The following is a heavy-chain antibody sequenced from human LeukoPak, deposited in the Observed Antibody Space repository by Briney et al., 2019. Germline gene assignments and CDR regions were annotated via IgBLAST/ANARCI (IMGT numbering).Heavy chain of an antibody. Sequence: GGSLRLSCAASGFTFSSYWMSWVRQAPGKGLEWVANIKQDGSEKYYVDSVKGRLTISRDNAKNSLYLQMNSLRAEDTAVYYCARGPFGYYDSSGYYGNYWGQGTLVTVSS. CDR2: IKQDGSEK. D-gene: IGHD3-22*01. J-gene: IGHJ4*02. CDR1: GFTFSSYW. CDR3: ARGPFGYYDSSGYYGNY. V-gene: IGHV3-7*03.